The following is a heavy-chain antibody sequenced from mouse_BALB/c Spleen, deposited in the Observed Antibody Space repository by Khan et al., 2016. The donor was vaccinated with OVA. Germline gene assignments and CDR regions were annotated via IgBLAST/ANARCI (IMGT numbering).Heavy chain of an antibody. V-gene: IGHV2-6-1*01. J-gene: IGHJ4*01. D-gene: IGHD2-10*01. Sequence: QVQLKESGPALVAPSQSLSITYTISGFSLTDYGVHWVRQPPGKGLEWLVVIWSDGSTTYNSALKSRLSISKDNSNSQVFLKMNSLQTDDTAVYYCARQPYYHYYVMDYWGQGTSVTVSS. CDR2: IWSDGST. CDR3: ARQPYYHYYVMDY. CDR1: GFSLTDYG.